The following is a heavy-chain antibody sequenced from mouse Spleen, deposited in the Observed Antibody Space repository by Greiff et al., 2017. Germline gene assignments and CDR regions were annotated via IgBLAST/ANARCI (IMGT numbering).Heavy chain of an antibody. CDR3: ARGSNLYAMGY. CDR1: GYAFTNYL. CDR2: INPGSGGT. Sequence: VQLQQSGAELVRPGTSVKVSCKASGYAFTNYLIEWVKQRPGQGLEWIGVINPGSGGTNYNEKFKGKATLTADKSSSTAYMQLSSLTSEDSAVYFCARGSNLYAMGYWGQGTSVTVSS. D-gene: IGHD2-5*01. J-gene: IGHJ4*01. V-gene: IGHV1-54*01.